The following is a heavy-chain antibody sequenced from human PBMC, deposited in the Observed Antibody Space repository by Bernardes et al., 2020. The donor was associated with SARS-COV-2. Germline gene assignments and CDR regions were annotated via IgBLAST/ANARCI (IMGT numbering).Heavy chain of an antibody. J-gene: IGHJ4*02. CDR3: ARVDFSNLYYFDY. D-gene: IGHD4-4*01. V-gene: IGHV3-21*06. CDR2: ISTSSSYI. CDR1: GFTFSSYT. Sequence: GSLRLSCAASGFTFSSYTMNWVRQAPGKGLEWISSISTSSSYISYSDSVRGRFTISRDNAKNSVSLQMNSLRAEDTAVYYCARVDFSNLYYFDYWGQGTPVTVSS.